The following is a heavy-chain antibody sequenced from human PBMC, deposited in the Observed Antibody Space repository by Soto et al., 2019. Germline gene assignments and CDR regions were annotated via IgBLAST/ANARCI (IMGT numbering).Heavy chain of an antibody. Sequence: PVGSLRLSCAASGFTFDDYAMHWVRQAPGKGLEWVTGISWNSDTIGYADSVKGRFTISRDNAKNSLYLHMNSLRVEDTAVYYCARDSPYSSGSFDYWGQGTLVTVS. CDR1: GFTFDDYA. V-gene: IGHV3-9*01. D-gene: IGHD6-19*01. CDR2: ISWNSDTI. J-gene: IGHJ4*02. CDR3: ARDSPYSSGSFDY.